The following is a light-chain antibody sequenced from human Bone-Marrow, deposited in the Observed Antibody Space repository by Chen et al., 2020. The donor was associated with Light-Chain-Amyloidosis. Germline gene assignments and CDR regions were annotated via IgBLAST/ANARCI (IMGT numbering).Light chain of an antibody. CDR1: QTISSNY. CDR2: GSS. J-gene: IGKJ4*01. Sequence: EIVLTQSPGTLSLSPGEGANLSCRASQTISSNYLTWYQQKFGQAPRLLIYGSSSRATGIPDRFTGSGSGTDFTRTSNRLGPEDFAMYYCQEYGTSPLTFGGGTKVEIK. CDR3: QEYGTSPLT. V-gene: IGKV3-20*01.